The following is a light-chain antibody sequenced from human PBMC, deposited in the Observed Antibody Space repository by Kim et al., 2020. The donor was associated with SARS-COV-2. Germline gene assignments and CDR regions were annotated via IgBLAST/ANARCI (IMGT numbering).Light chain of an antibody. CDR3: QAWDSSTAEV. J-gene: IGLJ2*01. CDR1: KLGDKY. Sequence: VTPGKTASIPCSGDKLGDKYACWYQQKPGQSPVLVIYQDSKRPSGIPERFSGSNSGNTATMTISGTQAMDEADYYCQAWDSSTAEVFGGGTQLTVL. CDR2: QDS. V-gene: IGLV3-1*01.